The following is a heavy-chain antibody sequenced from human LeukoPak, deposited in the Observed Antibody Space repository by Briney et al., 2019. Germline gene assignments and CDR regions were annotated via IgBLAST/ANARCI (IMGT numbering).Heavy chain of an antibody. Sequence: GESLKISCKGSGYSFTNYWIGWVRQMPGKGLEWMGIIYPGDSDTRHSPSFQGQVTISADKSISTAYLQWSSLQASDTAMYYCARQGYSSSSRFDNWGQGTLVTVSS. D-gene: IGHD6-6*01. CDR3: ARQGYSSSSRFDN. CDR2: IYPGDSDT. CDR1: GYSFTNYW. V-gene: IGHV5-51*01. J-gene: IGHJ4*02.